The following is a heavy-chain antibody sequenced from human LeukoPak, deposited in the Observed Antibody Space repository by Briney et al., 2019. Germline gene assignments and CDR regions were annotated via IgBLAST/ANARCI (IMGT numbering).Heavy chain of an antibody. V-gene: IGHV3-53*04. CDR3: ARDLRSCSGVECYEYKWFDP. Sequence: GGSLSLSCGPSRVTPNSNYMACGRPTPEGGREWGALIYRGVSTHYTDSAGGRFTISRHNSNNTLYLQMRSLRPDDTAVYYCARDLRSCSGVECYEYKWFDPWGQGTLVTVSS. CDR1: RVTPNSNY. J-gene: IGHJ5*02. D-gene: IGHD2-15*01. CDR2: IYRGVST.